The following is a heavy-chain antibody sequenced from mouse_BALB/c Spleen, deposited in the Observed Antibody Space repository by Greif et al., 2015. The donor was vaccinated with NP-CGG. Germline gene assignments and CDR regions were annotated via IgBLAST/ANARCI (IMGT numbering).Heavy chain of an antibody. D-gene: IGHD2-4*01. Sequence: EVQLQQSGAELVRSGASVKLSCTASGFNIKDYYMHWVKQRPEQGLEWIGWIDPENGDTEYAPKFQGKATITADTSSNTAYLQLSSLTSEDTAVYYCTYDYNGAWFAYWGQGTLVTVSA. CDR1: GFNIKDYY. CDR3: TYDYNGAWFAY. V-gene: IGHV14-4*02. CDR2: IDPENGDT. J-gene: IGHJ3*01.